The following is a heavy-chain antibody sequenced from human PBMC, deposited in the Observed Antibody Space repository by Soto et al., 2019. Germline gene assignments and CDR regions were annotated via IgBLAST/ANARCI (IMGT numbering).Heavy chain of an antibody. Sequence: LGGSLRLSCTTSGFLFNTYAMHWVRQAPGKGLEWVAVMSHDGSNTYYADSVKGRFTISRDNPKNTLYLQRDTLRTDDTAVYYCASPGSCYDVLTGHYFYYYHAMDVWGQGTTVHVSS. CDR1: GFLFNTYA. D-gene: IGHD3-9*01. CDR2: MSHDGSNT. V-gene: IGHV3-30-3*01. J-gene: IGHJ6*02. CDR3: ASPGSCYDVLTGHYFYYYHAMDV.